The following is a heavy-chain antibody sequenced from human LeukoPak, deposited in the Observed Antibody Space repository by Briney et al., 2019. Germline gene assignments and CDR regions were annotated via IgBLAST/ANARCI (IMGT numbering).Heavy chain of an antibody. D-gene: IGHD3-22*01. V-gene: IGHV3-66*02. J-gene: IGHJ4*02. CDR1: GFTVSSNY. CDR3: ARDSGDTMIGSFDY. Sequence: PGGSLRLSCAASGFTVSSNYMSWVRQAPGKGLVWVSVIYSGGSTYYADSVKGRFTISRDNSKNTLYLQMNSLRAEDTAVYYRARDSGDTMIGSFDYWGQGTLVTVSS. CDR2: IYSGGST.